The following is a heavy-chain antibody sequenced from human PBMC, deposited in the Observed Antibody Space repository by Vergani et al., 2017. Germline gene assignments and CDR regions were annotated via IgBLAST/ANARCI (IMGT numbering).Heavy chain of an antibody. V-gene: IGHV3-30*18. J-gene: IGHJ6*02. CDR2: ISYDGSNK. D-gene: IGHD2-2*01. Sequence: VQLLESGGGLVQPGGSLRLSCAASGFTFSSYAMSWVRQAPGKGLEWVAVISYDGSNKYYADSVKGRFTISRDNSKNTLYLQMNSLRAEDTAVYYCAKDVKDIVVVPAAIGGSFYYYGMDVWGQGTTVTVSS. CDR3: AKDVKDIVVVPAAIGGSFYYYGMDV. CDR1: GFTFSSYA.